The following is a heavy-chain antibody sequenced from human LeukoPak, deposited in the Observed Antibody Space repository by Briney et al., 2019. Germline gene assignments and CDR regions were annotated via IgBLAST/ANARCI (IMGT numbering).Heavy chain of an antibody. Sequence: ASVKVSCKASVYTFTGYYMHWVRQAPGQGLEWMGRINPNSGGTNYAQKFQGRVTMTRDTTISTAYMELSRLRSDDTAVYYCARGFKRQPFDYWGQGTLVTVSS. J-gene: IGHJ4*02. V-gene: IGHV1-2*06. CDR3: ARGFKRQPFDY. D-gene: IGHD6-13*01. CDR1: VYTFTGYY. CDR2: INPNSGGT.